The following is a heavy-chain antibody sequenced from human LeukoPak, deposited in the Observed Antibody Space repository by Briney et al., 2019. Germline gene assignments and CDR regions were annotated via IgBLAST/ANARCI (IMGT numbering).Heavy chain of an antibody. Sequence: GGSLRLSCAASAGYWMHWVRQAPGKGLVWVSRIKSDGSDTTYADSVKGRFTISRDNAKNTLHLQMNSLRAEDTAVYYCATSDWFDPWGQGTLVTVSS. CDR3: ATSDWFDP. J-gene: IGHJ5*02. D-gene: IGHD3-10*01. CDR1: AGYW. V-gene: IGHV3-74*01. CDR2: IKSDGSDT.